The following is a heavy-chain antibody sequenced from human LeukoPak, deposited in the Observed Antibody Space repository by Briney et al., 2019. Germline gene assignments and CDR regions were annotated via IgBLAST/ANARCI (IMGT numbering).Heavy chain of an antibody. CDR2: ISFSGNTI. CDR1: GFTFSNYE. J-gene: IGHJ3*02. D-gene: IGHD3-9*01. Sequence: GGSLRLSCAASGFTFSNYEMNWVRQAPGKGLEWVSYISFSGNTIYYADSVKGRFTISRVDAKNSLYLQMNSLRAEDTAVYYCARELRTPYDILGRGNAFDIWGHGTMVTVSS. V-gene: IGHV3-48*03. CDR3: ARELRTPYDILGRGNAFDI.